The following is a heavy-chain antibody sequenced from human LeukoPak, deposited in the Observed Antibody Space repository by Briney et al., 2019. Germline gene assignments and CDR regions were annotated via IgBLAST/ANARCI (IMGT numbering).Heavy chain of an antibody. V-gene: IGHV3-48*01. J-gene: IGHJ6*02. CDR3: AREYYYYYYGMDV. CDR2: ISSDSSTI. Sequence: PGGSLRLSCAASGFTFSSYSMNWVRQAPGKGREWVSYISSDSSTIYYADSVKGRFTISRDNAKKSLYLQMNSLRAEDTAVYYCAREYYYYYYGMDVWGQGTTVTVSS. CDR1: GFTFSSYS.